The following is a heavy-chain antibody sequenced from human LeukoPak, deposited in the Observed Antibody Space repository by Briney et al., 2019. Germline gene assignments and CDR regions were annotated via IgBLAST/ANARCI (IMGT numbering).Heavy chain of an antibody. V-gene: IGHV3-23*01. CDR2: ISGSGGST. CDR3: AKVYSGYDYVSWIWDY. D-gene: IGHD5-12*01. J-gene: IGHJ4*02. Sequence: GGSLRLSCAASGFTFSSYAMSWVRQAPGKGLEWVSAISGSGGSTYYADSVKGRFTISRDNSKNTLYLQMNSLRAEDTAVYYCAKVYSGYDYVSWIWDYWGQGTLVTVSS. CDR1: GFTFSSYA.